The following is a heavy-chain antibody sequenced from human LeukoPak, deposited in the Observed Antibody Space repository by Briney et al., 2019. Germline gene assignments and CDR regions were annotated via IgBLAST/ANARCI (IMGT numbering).Heavy chain of an antibody. CDR3: ARLQVHCGGDCYTRWFDP. CDR2: IYYSGST. CDR1: GGSVSSYY. D-gene: IGHD2-21*02. J-gene: IGHJ5*02. Sequence: SETLTLTCTVSGGSVSSYYWSWIRQPPGKGREWIAYIYYSGSTKYNPSPKSRVTISLDRSKNQFSLKLRSVTAADTAVYYCARLQVHCGGDCYTRWFDPWGQGTLVTVSS. V-gene: IGHV4-59*08.